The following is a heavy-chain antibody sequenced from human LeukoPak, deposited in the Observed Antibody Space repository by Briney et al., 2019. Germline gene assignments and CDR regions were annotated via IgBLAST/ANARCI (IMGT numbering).Heavy chain of an antibody. CDR2: IIPFFGTP. J-gene: IGHJ4*02. CDR3: ARFGYSNY. CDR1: GYTFTTYG. Sequence: SVKVSCKSSGYTFTTYGITWVRQAPGQGLEWMGEIIPFFGTPTYAQMFQGRVTITADESTSTAYMELSSLRSEDTAVYYCARFGYSNYWGQGTLVTVSS. V-gene: IGHV1-69*13. D-gene: IGHD6-13*01.